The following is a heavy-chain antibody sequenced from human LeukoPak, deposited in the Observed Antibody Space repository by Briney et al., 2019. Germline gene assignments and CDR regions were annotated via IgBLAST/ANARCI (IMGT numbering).Heavy chain of an antibody. D-gene: IGHD3-9*01. CDR2: IYYSGST. CDR3: ARERKGKKGYDILTGEEYYFDY. CDR1: GGSISSGDYY. J-gene: IGHJ4*02. V-gene: IGHV4-61*08. Sequence: PSETLSLTCTVSGGSISSGDYYWSWIRQPPGTGLEWIGYIYYSGSTNYNPSLKSRVTISVDTSKNQFSLKLSSVTAADTAVYYCARERKGKKGYDILTGEEYYFDYWGQGTLVTVSS.